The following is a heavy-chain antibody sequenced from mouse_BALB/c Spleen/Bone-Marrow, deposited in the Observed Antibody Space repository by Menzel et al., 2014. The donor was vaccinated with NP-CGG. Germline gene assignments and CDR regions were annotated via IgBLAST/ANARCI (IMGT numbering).Heavy chain of an antibody. V-gene: IGHV1S81*02. J-gene: IGHJ3*01. Sequence: QVQLQQPGAELVKPGASVKLSCKASGYTFTNYYMYWVKQRPGQGLEWIGAINPSNGGTNFNEKFKSTATLTVDKSSSTVYKQLSSLTYEDSAVYYCTQLGRIAYWGQGTLVTVSA. D-gene: IGHD4-1*02. CDR3: TQLGRIAY. CDR2: INPSNGGT. CDR1: GYTFTNYY.